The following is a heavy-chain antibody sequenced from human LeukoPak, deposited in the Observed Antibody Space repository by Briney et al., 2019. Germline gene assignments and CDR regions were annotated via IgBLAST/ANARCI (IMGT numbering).Heavy chain of an antibody. CDR1: GYTFTGYY. J-gene: IGHJ4*02. D-gene: IGHD2-2*01. CDR2: INPNSGGT. Sequence: ASVKVSCKASGYTFTGYYMHWVPQAPGQGLEWRGWINPNSGGTNYAQKFQGRVTMTRDTSISTAYMELSRLRSDDTAVYYCARPFEGYCSSTSCSPVDYWGQGTLVTVSS. V-gene: IGHV1-2*02. CDR3: ARPFEGYCSSTSCSPVDY.